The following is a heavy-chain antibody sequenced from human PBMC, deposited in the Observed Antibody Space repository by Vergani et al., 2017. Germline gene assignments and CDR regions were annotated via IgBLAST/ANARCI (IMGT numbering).Heavy chain of an antibody. CDR2: ISSSSAYL. CDR3: ASRVSANGGLDT. Sequence: VQLVESGGGLVKPGGSLRLSCEGSGFTFKNNTMTWVRQAPGKGLEWVSSISSSSAYLHYADSVKGRFTISRDNAKKSLVLQMNNLRADDTAVYYCASRVSANGGLDTWGQGTLVTVSS. V-gene: IGHV3-21*02. D-gene: IGHD2-15*01. CDR1: GFTFKNNT. J-gene: IGHJ5*02.